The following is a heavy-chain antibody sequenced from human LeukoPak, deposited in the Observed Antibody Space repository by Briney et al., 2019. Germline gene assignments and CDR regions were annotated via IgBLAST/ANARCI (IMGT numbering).Heavy chain of an antibody. J-gene: IGHJ4*02. D-gene: IGHD3-10*01. CDR1: GDSISSHY. Sequence: SETLSLTCTLSGDSISSHYWRWIRQPPGKGLEWIGYIFNSGGTNYNPSTSSRITISLDTSKNQFSLKLSSVTAADAAVYYCATFRSRGFDYWGQGTLVTVSS. V-gene: IGHV4-59*11. CDR3: ATFRSRGFDY. CDR2: IFNSGGT.